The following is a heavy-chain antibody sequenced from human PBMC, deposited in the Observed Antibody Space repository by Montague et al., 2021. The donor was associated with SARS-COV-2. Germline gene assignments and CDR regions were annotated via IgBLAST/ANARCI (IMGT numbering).Heavy chain of an antibody. CDR1: GDSVCVEDVA. CDR3: GRDAHIGSTWPFSGYGMDV. V-gene: IGHV6-1*01. Sequence: CAISGDSVCVEDVACKWDEHTSSLGLPRQRVTNYMSKWNYDYAVSVKSRILIIPNTSENQFSLQLNSVTPEDTAVYYCGRDAHIGSTWPFSGYGMDVWGQGTTVTVSS. J-gene: IGHJ6*02. D-gene: IGHD6-13*01. CDR2: TNYMSKWNY.